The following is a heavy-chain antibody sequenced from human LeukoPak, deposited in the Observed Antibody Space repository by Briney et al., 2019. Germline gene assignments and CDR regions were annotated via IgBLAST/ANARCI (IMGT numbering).Heavy chain of an antibody. CDR3: ARIMLSWREFDC. V-gene: IGHV3-53*01. D-gene: IGHD1-26*01. CDR1: GFTVSSNY. J-gene: IGHJ4*02. CDR2: IYSGGST. Sequence: GGSLRLSCAASGFTVSSNYMSWVRQAPGKGLEWVSVIYSGGSTYYADSVKGRFTISRDNSKNTLYLQMNSLRAEDTAVYYCARIMLSWREFDCWGQGTLVTVSS.